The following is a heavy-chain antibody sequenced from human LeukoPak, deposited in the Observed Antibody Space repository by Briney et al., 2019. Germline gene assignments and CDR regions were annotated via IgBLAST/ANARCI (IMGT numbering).Heavy chain of an antibody. V-gene: IGHV3-23*01. Sequence: GGSLRLSCAASGFTFSNYGMSWVRQAPGKGLEWVSAISDDGRSTYYADSVKGLFTISKDNSKKTLSLQMNNLRAEDTAVYYCAKRVPYSSSSVYFDYWGQGTLVTVSS. CDR2: ISDDGRST. D-gene: IGHD6-6*01. J-gene: IGHJ4*02. CDR1: GFTFSNYG. CDR3: AKRVPYSSSSVYFDY.